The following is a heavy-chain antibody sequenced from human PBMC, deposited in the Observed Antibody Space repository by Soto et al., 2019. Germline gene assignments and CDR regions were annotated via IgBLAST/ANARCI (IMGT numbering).Heavy chain of an antibody. V-gene: IGHV3-23*01. J-gene: IGHJ4*02. CDR1: GFTFSSYA. Sequence: GGSLRLSCAASGFTFSSYAMSWVRQAPGKRLEWVSAISGRGISTYYADSVKGRFTISRDNSKNTLYLQMNSLRAEDTAVYYCAKEQKDSSSWSELNYWGQGTLVTVSS. D-gene: IGHD6-13*01. CDR3: AKEQKDSSSWSELNY. CDR2: ISGRGIST.